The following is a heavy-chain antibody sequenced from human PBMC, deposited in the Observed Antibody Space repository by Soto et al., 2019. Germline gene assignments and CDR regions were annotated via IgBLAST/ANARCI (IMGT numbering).Heavy chain of an antibody. CDR2: IYTSGST. Sequence: PSETLSLTCAVYGGSFSSYYWSWIRQPAGKGLEWIGRIYTSGSTNYNPSLKSRVTMSVDTSKNQFSLKLSSVTAADTAVYYCARGYYYDSSGYYYGVDYFDYWGQGTLVTVSS. CDR3: ARGYYYDSSGYYYGVDYFDY. CDR1: GGSFSSYY. J-gene: IGHJ4*02. D-gene: IGHD3-22*01. V-gene: IGHV4-59*10.